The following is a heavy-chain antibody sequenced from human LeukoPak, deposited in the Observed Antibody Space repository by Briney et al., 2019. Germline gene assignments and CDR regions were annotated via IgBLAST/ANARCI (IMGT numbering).Heavy chain of an antibody. Sequence: GGSLRLSCAASGFTFSSYEMNWVRQAPGKGLEWLSYISSSGTKYYADSVKGRLTISRDNAKKSVFLQMNSLRAEDTAVYYCAGLTQSVDYWGQGTLVTVSS. J-gene: IGHJ4*02. CDR1: GFTFSSYE. CDR2: ISSSGTK. CDR3: AGLTQSVDY. V-gene: IGHV3-48*03.